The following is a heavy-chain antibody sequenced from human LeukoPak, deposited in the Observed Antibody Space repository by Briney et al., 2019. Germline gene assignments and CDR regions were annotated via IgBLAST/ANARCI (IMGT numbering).Heavy chain of an antibody. D-gene: IGHD3-10*01. CDR1: GLTFSTYA. V-gene: IGHV3-30*03. Sequence: PGGSLRLSCAASGLTFSTYAMHGFGRAPGKGREGLAAISHDGSKIFYEDSVKGRFTVSRDNSKNSLYLQMNSLRHEDTAVYYCRTELVRGVMTTAFVIWGQGTMVTVSS. CDR3: RTELVRGVMTTAFVI. CDR2: ISHDGSKI. J-gene: IGHJ3*02.